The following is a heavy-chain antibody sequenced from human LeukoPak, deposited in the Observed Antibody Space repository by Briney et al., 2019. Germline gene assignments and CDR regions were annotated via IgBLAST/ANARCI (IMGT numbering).Heavy chain of an antibody. D-gene: IGHD4-17*01. J-gene: IGHJ4*02. CDR2: IYTSGST. CDR3: ARASDDFGDYGFDY. CDR1: GGSISNYY. Sequence: RSETLSLTCTVSGGSISNYYWNWIRQPAGKGLEWIGRIYTSGSTNYNPSLKSRLTMSLDTSKNQLSLRLSSVTAADTAVYYCARASDDFGDYGFDYWGQGTLVTVSS. V-gene: IGHV4-4*07.